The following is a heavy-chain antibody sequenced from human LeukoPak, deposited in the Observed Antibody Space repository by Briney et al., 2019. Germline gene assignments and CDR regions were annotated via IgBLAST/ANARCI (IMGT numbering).Heavy chain of an antibody. D-gene: IGHD1-1*01. V-gene: IGHV3-23*01. Sequence: GGSLRLSCAASGFTFSSYAMSWVRQAPGKGLEWVSAISGSGGSTYYADSVKGRFTISRDNSRSALYLQMNTLRVEDTAIYYCGRDWKLDYWGQGTLVTVSS. CDR2: ISGSGGST. J-gene: IGHJ4*02. CDR3: GRDWKLDY. CDR1: GFTFSSYA.